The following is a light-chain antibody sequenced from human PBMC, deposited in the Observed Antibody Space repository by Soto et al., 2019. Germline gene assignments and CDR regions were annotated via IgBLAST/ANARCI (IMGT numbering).Light chain of an antibody. Sequence: DIQMTQSPSSLSASVGDRVTITCRASQSFSTYLNWYQHKPGKAPNLLIYAASSLQSGVPSRFSGSGSGTDFTLTISSLQPEDFATYYCQQSYSNPQTFGQGTNLEIK. CDR2: AAS. CDR3: QQSYSNPQT. J-gene: IGKJ2*01. CDR1: QSFSTY. V-gene: IGKV1-39*01.